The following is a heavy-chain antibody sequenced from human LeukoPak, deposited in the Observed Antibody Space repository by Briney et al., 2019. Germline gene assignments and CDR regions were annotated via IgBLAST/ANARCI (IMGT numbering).Heavy chain of an antibody. J-gene: IGHJ6*02. CDR3: ARDRSGGTSGYYGMDV. CDR1: GGTFSSYA. Sequence: SVKVPCKASGGTFSSYAISWVRQAPGQGLEWMGGIIPIFGTANYAQKFQGRVTITADESTSTAYMELSSLRSEDTAVYYCARDRSGGTSGYYGMDVWGQGTTVTVSS. D-gene: IGHD2-15*01. V-gene: IGHV1-69*01. CDR2: IIPIFGTA.